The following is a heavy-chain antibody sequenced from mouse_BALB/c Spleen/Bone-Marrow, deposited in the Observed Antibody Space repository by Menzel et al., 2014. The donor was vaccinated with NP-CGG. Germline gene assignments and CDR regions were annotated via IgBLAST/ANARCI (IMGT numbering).Heavy chain of an antibody. V-gene: IGHV14-3*02. CDR1: GFNIKDTY. CDR3: ARYRYYGSSYAMDY. J-gene: IGHJ4*01. CDR2: IDPANGNT. Sequence: EVKLVESGAELVKPGASVKLSCTASGFNIKDTYMYWVKQRPEQGLEWIGRIDPANGNTKYDPKFQGKATITADTSSNTAYLQLSSLTSEDTAVYYCARYRYYGSSYAMDYWGQGTSVTVPS. D-gene: IGHD1-1*01.